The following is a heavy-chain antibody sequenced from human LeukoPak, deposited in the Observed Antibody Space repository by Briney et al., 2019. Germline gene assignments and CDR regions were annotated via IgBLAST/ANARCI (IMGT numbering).Heavy chain of an antibody. CDR3: ANEVRPNDY. V-gene: IGHV3-23*01. CDR1: GFTFNSHA. J-gene: IGHJ4*02. CDR2: IDISGGST. Sequence: GGSLRLSCAVSGFTFNSHAMCWVRQAPGKGLEWVSSIDISGGSTYYADSVKGRFTISRDNSKNTLYLQMNSLRGEDTALYFCANEVRPNDYWGQGTRVTVSS. D-gene: IGHD4/OR15-4a*01.